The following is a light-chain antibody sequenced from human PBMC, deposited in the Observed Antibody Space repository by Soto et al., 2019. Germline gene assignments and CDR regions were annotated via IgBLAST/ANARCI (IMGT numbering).Light chain of an antibody. J-gene: IGKJ5*01. V-gene: IGKV3-11*01. Sequence: EIVLTQSPATLSLSPGERATLYCRASQSVSNYLGWYQQRPGQAPRLLIYDASERATGIPARFSGSGSGTDFTLTINSLEPEDFAVYYCQHRYNWPPAFGQGTRLEIK. CDR2: DAS. CDR3: QHRYNWPPA. CDR1: QSVSNY.